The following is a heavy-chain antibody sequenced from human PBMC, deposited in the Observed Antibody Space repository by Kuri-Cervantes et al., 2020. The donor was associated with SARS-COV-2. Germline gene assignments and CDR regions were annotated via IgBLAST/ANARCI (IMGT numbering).Heavy chain of an antibody. Sequence: ASVKVSCKASGYTFTSYYMHWVRQAPGQGLEWMGWISAYNGNTNYAQKLQGRVTMTTDTSTSTAYMELRSLRSDDTAVYYCARYYYGSGSYSYPDYWGQGTLVTVSS. J-gene: IGHJ4*02. CDR1: GYTFTSYY. CDR2: ISAYNGNT. D-gene: IGHD3-10*01. V-gene: IGHV1-18*04. CDR3: ARYYYGSGSYSYPDY.